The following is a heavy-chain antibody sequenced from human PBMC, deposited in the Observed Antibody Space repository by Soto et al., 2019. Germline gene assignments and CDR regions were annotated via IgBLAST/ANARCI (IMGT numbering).Heavy chain of an antibody. CDR3: ARRSSGWYFDY. J-gene: IGHJ4*02. Sequence: EVQLLESGGGLVQPGGSLRLSCAAPGFTFSNYAMNWVRQAPGKGLEWVPVISGSGGSTYYADSVKGRFTISRDNSKNTLCLQMNSLRGEDTAVYYCARRSSGWYFDYWGQGTLVTVSS. D-gene: IGHD6-19*01. CDR1: GFTFSNYA. V-gene: IGHV3-23*01. CDR2: ISGSGGST.